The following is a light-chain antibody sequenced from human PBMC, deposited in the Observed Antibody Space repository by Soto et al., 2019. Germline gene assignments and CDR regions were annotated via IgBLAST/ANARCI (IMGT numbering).Light chain of an antibody. CDR2: GDS. J-gene: IGKJ1*01. CDR3: QYYGTSTGT. CDR1: QSVSSSH. Sequence: EIVLTQSPDTLSLSPGETATLSCRASQSVSSSHLAWHQQKVGQAPRLLIYGDSRRATGIPDRFSGSGSGTDFTLIINRLDPEDFAVYYCQYYGTSTGTFGQGTKVDIK. V-gene: IGKV3-20*01.